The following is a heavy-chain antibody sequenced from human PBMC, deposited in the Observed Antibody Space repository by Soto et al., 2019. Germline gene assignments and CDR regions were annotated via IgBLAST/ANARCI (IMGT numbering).Heavy chain of an antibody. CDR2: ISYSGST. J-gene: IGHJ4*01. CDR3: ARYRTGGTGFD. V-gene: IGHV4-61*01. D-gene: IGHD1-1*01. CDR1: GDSVSSGSYY. Sequence: SETLSLTCTVSGDSVSSGSYYWSWIRQPPGRGLEWIGYISYSGSTNYNSSLKSRVTISKDTSENLFSLKLSSVTAADTAVYYCARYRTGGTGFD.